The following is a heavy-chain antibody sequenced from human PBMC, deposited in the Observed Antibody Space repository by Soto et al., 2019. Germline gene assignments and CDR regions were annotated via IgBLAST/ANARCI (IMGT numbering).Heavy chain of an antibody. J-gene: IGHJ6*02. D-gene: IGHD3-10*01. CDR2: ISSSSSYI. Sequence: GGSLRHSWAASGFTFSSYSMNWVRQAPGKGLEWVSSISSSSSYIYYADSVKGRFTISRDNAKNSLYLQMNSLRAEDTAVYYCAREVTMVRGVISGYGMDVWGQGTTVTVSS. CDR1: GFTFSSYS. CDR3: AREVTMVRGVISGYGMDV. V-gene: IGHV3-21*01.